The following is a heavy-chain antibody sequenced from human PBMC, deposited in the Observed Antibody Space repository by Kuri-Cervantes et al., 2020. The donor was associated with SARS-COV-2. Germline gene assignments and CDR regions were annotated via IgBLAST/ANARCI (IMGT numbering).Heavy chain of an antibody. D-gene: IGHD3-22*01. CDR3: ARPGGISSGYYYRFDY. CDR1: RYPFTGSY. CDR2: VNPNTGGT. Sequence: ASLKASCKPPRYPFTGSYMPWVRQAPAQELEWMRRVNPNTGGTNYAQKFQGRVTMTSDTSISTAYTELSRLRSDDTAVCYCARPGGISSGYYYRFDYWGQGTLVTVSS. V-gene: IGHV1-2*06. J-gene: IGHJ4*02.